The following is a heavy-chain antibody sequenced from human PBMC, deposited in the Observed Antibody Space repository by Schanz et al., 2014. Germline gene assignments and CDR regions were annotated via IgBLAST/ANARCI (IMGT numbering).Heavy chain of an antibody. CDR3: ARDRLECGAECYSVEVFEI. V-gene: IGHV1-69*09. Sequence: QVQVEQSGPEVKKPGASVTVSCQASGYTFSFTSYNVHWVRQAPGQGLEWMGRIIPSLGLAKYEQKFQDKVTITADTSTTTAYMELSGLRSEDTAVYYCARDRLECGAECYSVEVFEIWGQGVRVIVSS. J-gene: IGHJ4*02. CDR1: GYTFSFTSYN. CDR2: IIPSLGLA. D-gene: IGHD2-21*01.